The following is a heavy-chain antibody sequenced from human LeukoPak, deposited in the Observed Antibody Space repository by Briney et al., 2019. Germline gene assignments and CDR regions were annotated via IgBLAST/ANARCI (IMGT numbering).Heavy chain of an antibody. V-gene: IGHV3-30*18. J-gene: IGHJ4*02. CDR3: AKNWRGGYYHDFES. D-gene: IGHD3-22*01. Sequence: LSLTCTVSGGSISSYYWSWVRQAPGKGLEWVALISHEGTHKYYADSVQGRLTISRDTSKNTLFLQMNSLRSEDTAVYYCAKNWRGGYYHDFESWGQGTLVTVSS. CDR1: GGSISSYY. CDR2: ISHEGTHK.